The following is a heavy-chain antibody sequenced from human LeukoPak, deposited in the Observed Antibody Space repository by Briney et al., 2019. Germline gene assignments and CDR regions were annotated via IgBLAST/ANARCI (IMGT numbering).Heavy chain of an antibody. CDR3: ARSDYGDNYDY. Sequence: GGSLRLSCAASGFTFSSYAMHWVRQAPGKGLEWVSYISSSGSTIYYADSVKGRFTISRDNAKNSLYLQMNSLRAEDTAVYYCARSDYGDNYDYWGQGTLVTVSS. CDR1: GFTFSSYA. D-gene: IGHD4-17*01. J-gene: IGHJ4*02. V-gene: IGHV3-48*04. CDR2: ISSSGSTI.